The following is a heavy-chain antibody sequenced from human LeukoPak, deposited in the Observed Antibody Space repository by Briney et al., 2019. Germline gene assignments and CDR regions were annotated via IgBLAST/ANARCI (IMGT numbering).Heavy chain of an antibody. CDR3: ARTAARRFDY. CDR2: INPTGGST. CDR1: GYTFTSYY. Sequence: ASVKVSCKASGYTFTSYYMHWVRQAPGQGPEWMGIINPTGGSTTYAQKFQGRVTMTRDTSTSAVYMELSSLRSDDTAVYYRARTAARRFDYWGQGTLVTVSS. V-gene: IGHV1-46*01. D-gene: IGHD6-6*01. J-gene: IGHJ4*02.